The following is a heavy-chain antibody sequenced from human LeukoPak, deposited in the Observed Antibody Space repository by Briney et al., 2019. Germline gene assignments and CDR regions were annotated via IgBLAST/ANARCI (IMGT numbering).Heavy chain of an antibody. D-gene: IGHD3-9*01. J-gene: IGHJ4*02. Sequence: ASVKVSCTTSGYTFTTYAISWVRQAPGQGLEWMGWISTYNGDTNYAQKLQGRVTMTTDASTSTAYMELRSLRSDDTAVYYCARRISDILTGYYFDYWGQGTLVTVSS. CDR2: ISTYNGDT. V-gene: IGHV1-18*01. CDR1: GYTFTTYA. CDR3: ARRISDILTGYYFDY.